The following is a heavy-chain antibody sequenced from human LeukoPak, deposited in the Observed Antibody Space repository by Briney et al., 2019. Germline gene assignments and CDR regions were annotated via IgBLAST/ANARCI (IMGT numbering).Heavy chain of an antibody. D-gene: IGHD6-19*01. CDR3: AKVYSSGWYYFDY. Sequence: GGSLRLSSAASGFTFSSYAMSWVRQAPGKGLEWVSAISGSGGSTYYADSVKGRFTISRDNSKNTLYLQMNSLRAEDAAVYYCAKVYSSGWYYFDYWGQGTLVTVSS. V-gene: IGHV3-23*01. CDR1: GFTFSSYA. J-gene: IGHJ4*02. CDR2: ISGSGGST.